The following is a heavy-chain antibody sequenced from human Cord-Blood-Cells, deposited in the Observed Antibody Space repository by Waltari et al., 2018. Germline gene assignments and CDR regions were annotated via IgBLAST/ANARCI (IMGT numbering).Heavy chain of an antibody. CDR1: GGSISSYY. CDR3: ARSGAYYSNYYFDY. V-gene: IGHV4-59*01. CDR2: IYYRGST. Sequence: QVQLQASGPGLVKPSETLSLTCTVSGGSISSYYWSWIRLHPGKGVEWTGYIYYRGSTNYNPALKSRVTISGDTSKNQFSLKLSSVTAADTAVYYCARSGAYYSNYYFDYWGQGTLVTVSS. J-gene: IGHJ4*02. D-gene: IGHD4-4*01.